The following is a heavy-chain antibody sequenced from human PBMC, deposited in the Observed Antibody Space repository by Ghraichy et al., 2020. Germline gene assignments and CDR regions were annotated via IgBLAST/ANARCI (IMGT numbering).Heavy chain of an antibody. V-gene: IGHV3-30*02. Sequence: GESLNISCATSGFSFSHYGMHGVRQAPDKGPEWVAFIRCKGKHKYYVDSGKGRFTISRDNSRYTLHLQMNSLKGEDTAVYYCAKDLVPNTYRRNRGMGVWGTGTTVIVSS. J-gene: IGHJ6*04. CDR2: IRCKGKHK. D-gene: IGHD6-6*01. CDR1: GFSFSHYG. CDR3: AKDLVPNTYRRNRGMGV.